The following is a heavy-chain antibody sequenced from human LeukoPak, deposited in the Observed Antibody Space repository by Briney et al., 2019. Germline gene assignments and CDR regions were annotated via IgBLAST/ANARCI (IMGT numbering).Heavy chain of an antibody. D-gene: IGHD3-22*01. Sequence: ASVKVSCKASGYTFSAYYMHWVRQAPGQGLEWMGWINPNSGDTKIAQKFQGRVTMTRDTSISTAYMELSSLRSDDTAVYYCARGPNCYDSSGFHYRDWGQGTLVTVSS. CDR1: GYTFSAYY. V-gene: IGHV1-2*02. CDR2: INPNSGDT. J-gene: IGHJ4*02. CDR3: ARGPNCYDSSGFHYRD.